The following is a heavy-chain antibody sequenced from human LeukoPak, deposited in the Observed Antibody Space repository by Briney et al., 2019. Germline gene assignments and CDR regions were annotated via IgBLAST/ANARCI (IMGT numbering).Heavy chain of an antibody. CDR2: INPSGGST. CDR1: GYTFTSYY. CDR3: ARGASYYYDSSGYGES. V-gene: IGHV1-46*01. Sequence: ASVKVSCKASGYTFTSYYMHWVRQAPGQGLEWMGIINPSGGSTSYAQKFQGRVTMTRDTSTSTVYMELSSLRSEDTAVYYCARGASYYYDSSGYGESWGQGTMVTVSS. D-gene: IGHD3-22*01. J-gene: IGHJ3*01.